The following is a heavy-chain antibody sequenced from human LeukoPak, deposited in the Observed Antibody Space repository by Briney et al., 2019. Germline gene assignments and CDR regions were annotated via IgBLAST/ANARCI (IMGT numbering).Heavy chain of an antibody. D-gene: IGHD3-22*01. V-gene: IGHV3-21*04. Sequence: GGSLRLSCAASGFTFSSYSMNWVRQAPGKGLEWVSSISSSSSYIYYADSVKGRFTISRDNSKNTLYLQMNSLRAEDTAVYYCAKSTFTYYDSSGYPRLYFQHWGQGTLVTVSS. CDR3: AKSTFTYYDSSGYPRLYFQH. CDR2: ISSSSSYI. CDR1: GFTFSSYS. J-gene: IGHJ1*01.